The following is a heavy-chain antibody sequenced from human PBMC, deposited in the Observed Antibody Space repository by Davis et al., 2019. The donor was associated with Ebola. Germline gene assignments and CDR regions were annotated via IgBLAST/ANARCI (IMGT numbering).Heavy chain of an antibody. CDR1: GFTFDDYG. Sequence: SLKISCEASGFTFDDYGMHWVRQAPGKGLEWVSGLSWNSVGIGYADSVKGRFTISRDNPKNTLYLQMNSLRAEDTSVYYCAKDLWRMAQGIDYWGQGTLVTVSS. CDR2: LSWNSVGI. V-gene: IGHV3-9*01. CDR3: AKDLWRMAQGIDY. J-gene: IGHJ4*02. D-gene: IGHD3-10*01.